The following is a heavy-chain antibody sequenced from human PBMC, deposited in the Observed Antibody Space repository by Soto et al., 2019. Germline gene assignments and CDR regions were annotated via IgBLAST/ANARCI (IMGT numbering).Heavy chain of an antibody. D-gene: IGHD5-12*01. CDR2: IYHSGST. CDR1: GGSISSGGYS. CDR3: ARVLRATSLLHNWFDP. V-gene: IGHV4-30-2*01. Sequence: SETLSLTCAVSGGSISSGGYSWSWIRQPPGKGLEWIGYIYHSGSTYYNPSLKSRVTISVDRSKNQFSLKLSSVTAADTAVYYCARVLRATSLLHNWFDPWGQGTLVTVSS. J-gene: IGHJ5*02.